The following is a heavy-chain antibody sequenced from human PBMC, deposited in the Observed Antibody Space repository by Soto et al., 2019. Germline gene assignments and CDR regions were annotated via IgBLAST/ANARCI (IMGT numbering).Heavy chain of an antibody. CDR2: ISSSSSYI. V-gene: IGHV3-21*01. J-gene: IGHJ6*02. Sequence: PVGSLRLSCAASGFTFSSYSMNWVRQAPGKGLEWVSSISSSSSYIYYADSVKGRFTISRDNAKNSLYLQMNSLRAEDTAVYYCARGTPLGATVTTGNYYYYGMDVWGQGTTVTVSS. D-gene: IGHD4-17*01. CDR1: GFTFSSYS. CDR3: ARGTPLGATVTTGNYYYYGMDV.